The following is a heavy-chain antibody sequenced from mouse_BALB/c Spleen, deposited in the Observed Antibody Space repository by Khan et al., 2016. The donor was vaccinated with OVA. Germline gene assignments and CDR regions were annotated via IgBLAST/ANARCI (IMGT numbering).Heavy chain of an antibody. Sequence: QVQLQQSGPELVRPGVSVKISCKGSGYTFTDYAMYWVKQSHAESLEWIGLISTYSGNTNYNQKFKGKATMTVDKSATTAYMEPARLTSEDSAIYYCARPAYDGYYDYWGQGTTLTVSS. D-gene: IGHD2-3*01. CDR2: ISTYSGNT. CDR3: ARPAYDGYYDY. J-gene: IGHJ2*01. V-gene: IGHV1S137*01. CDR1: GYTFTDYA.